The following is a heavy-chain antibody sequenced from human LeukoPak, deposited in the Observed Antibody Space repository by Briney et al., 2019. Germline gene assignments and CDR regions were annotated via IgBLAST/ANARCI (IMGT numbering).Heavy chain of an antibody. CDR2: IYHSGST. V-gene: IGHV4-4*02. CDR3: ARATTVVTYYYYYYMDV. D-gene: IGHD4-23*01. Sequence: KPSGTLFLTCAISGGSISSSNSWSWVLQPPGKGLDWIGEIYHSGSTNYNPSLKSRVTISVDKSKNQFSLKLSSVTAADTAVYYCARATTVVTYYYYYYMDVWGKGTTVTVSS. J-gene: IGHJ6*03. CDR1: GGSISSSNS.